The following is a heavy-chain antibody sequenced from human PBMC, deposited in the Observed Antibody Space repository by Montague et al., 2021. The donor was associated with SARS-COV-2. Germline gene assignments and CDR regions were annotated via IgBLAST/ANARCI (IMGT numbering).Heavy chain of an antibody. CDR3: ARSGSPSYSSSPFDY. V-gene: IGHV4-31*03. CDR2: IYYSGST. D-gene: IGHD6-13*01. J-gene: IGHJ4*02. CDR1: GGSISSGGYY. Sequence: TLSLTCIVSGGSISSGGYYWSWIRQHPGKGLEWIGYIYYSGSTYYNPSLKSRLSISLDTSKNHFSLRLSSVTAADTAVYYCARSGSPSYSSSPFDYWGQGTLVTFSS.